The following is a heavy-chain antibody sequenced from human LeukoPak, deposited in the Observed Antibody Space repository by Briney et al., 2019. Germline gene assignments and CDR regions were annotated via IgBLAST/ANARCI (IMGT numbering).Heavy chain of an antibody. J-gene: IGHJ5*02. V-gene: IGHV4-61*02. Sequence: SETLSLTCTVSGGSVSSGSYYWSWIRQPAGKGLEWIGRIYTSGSTNYNPSLKSRVTISVDTSKNQFSLKLSSVTAADTAVYYCARVPLPSSSWYSWFDPWGQGTLVTVSS. CDR2: IYTSGST. D-gene: IGHD6-13*01. CDR3: ARVPLPSSSWYSWFDP. CDR1: GGSVSSGSYY.